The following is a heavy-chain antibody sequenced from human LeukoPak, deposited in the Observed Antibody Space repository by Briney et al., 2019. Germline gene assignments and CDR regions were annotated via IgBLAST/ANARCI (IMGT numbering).Heavy chain of an antibody. D-gene: IGHD6-13*01. J-gene: IGHJ4*02. Sequence: SETLSLTCVVSGGSIRSGNYYWSWIRQPPGKGLEWIGYIYPTGNTYYNPSLKSRVTISVDTSNNQFSLELSSVTAADTAVYYCARTIGAAKTFDYWGQGTLVTVSS. CDR1: GGSIRSGNYY. CDR2: IYPTGNT. V-gene: IGHV4-30-2*01. CDR3: ARTIGAAKTFDY.